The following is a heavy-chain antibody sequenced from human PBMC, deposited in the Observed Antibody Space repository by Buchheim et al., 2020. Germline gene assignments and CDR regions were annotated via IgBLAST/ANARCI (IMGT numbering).Heavy chain of an antibody. CDR2: ISYDGSNK. D-gene: IGHD2-8*01. CDR1: GFTFSSYG. Sequence: QVQLVESGGGVVQPGRSLRLSCAASGFTFSSYGMHWVRQAPGKGLEWVAVISYDGSNKYYADSVKGRFTISRDNSKNTLYLQMNSLRAEDTAVYYCAKDGVLGPALKDCTNGVCWQTFDYWGQGTL. J-gene: IGHJ4*02. V-gene: IGHV3-30*18. CDR3: AKDGVLGPALKDCTNGVCWQTFDY.